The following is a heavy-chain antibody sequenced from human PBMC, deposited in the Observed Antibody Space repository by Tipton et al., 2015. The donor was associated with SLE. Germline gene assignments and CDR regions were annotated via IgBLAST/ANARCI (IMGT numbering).Heavy chain of an antibody. CDR3: ARANYFDSSGYYFDS. V-gene: IGHV4-59*08. CDR1: GGSIRSHY. D-gene: IGHD3-22*01. J-gene: IGHJ4*02. CDR2: IYYSGST. Sequence: TLSLTCTVSGGSIRSHYWSWIRQPPGKGLEWIGYIYYSGSTNYNPSLKSRVTISVDASKNQFSLRLTSVTAADTAVYYCARANYFDSSGYYFDSWGQGTLVTVSS.